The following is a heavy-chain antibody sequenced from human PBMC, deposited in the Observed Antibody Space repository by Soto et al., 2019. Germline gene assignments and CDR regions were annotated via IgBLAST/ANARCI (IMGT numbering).Heavy chain of an antibody. CDR3: ARQEYCSSTSCYTVDS. CDR2: IYLGDSNT. D-gene: IGHD2-2*02. J-gene: IGHJ4*02. V-gene: IGHV5-51*01. CDR1: GYRFTSYW. Sequence: GESLKISCKGSGYRFTSYWIGWVRQMPGKGLEWMGIIYLGDSNTRYSPSFQGQVTISADKSISTAYLQWSSLKASDTAIYYCARQEYCSSTSCYTVDSWGQGTLVTVSS.